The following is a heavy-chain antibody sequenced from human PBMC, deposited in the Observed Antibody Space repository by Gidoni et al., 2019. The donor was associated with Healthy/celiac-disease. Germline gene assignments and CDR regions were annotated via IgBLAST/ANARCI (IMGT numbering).Heavy chain of an antibody. CDR1: GESVYSNSAA. CDR2: TYYRSKWYN. J-gene: IGHJ4*02. V-gene: IGHV6-1*01. CDR3: ARDQAGRSMYSSSSAFDY. Sequence: QVQLQQSGPGRVKPSQTLSLTCAISGESVYSNSAAWNWIRQSPSRGLEWLGRTYYRSKWYNDYAVSVKSRITINPDTSKNQFSLQLNSVTPEDTAVYYCARDQAGRSMYSSSSAFDYWGQGTLVTVSS. D-gene: IGHD6-6*01.